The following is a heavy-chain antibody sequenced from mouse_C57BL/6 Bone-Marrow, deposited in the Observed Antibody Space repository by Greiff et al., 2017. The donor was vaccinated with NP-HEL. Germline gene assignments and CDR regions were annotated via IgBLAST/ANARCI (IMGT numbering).Heavy chain of an antibody. V-gene: IGHV1-15*01. CDR2: IDPETGGT. D-gene: IGHD2-4*01. CDR1: SYTFTDYE. J-gene: IGHJ4*01. Sequence: VQLQQSGAELVRPGASVTLSCKASSYTFTDYEMHWVKQTPVHGLEWIGAIDPETGGTAYNQKFKGKAILTADKSSSTAYMELRSLTSEDSAVYYCTKRDDYGGYYAMDYWGQGTSVTVSS. CDR3: TKRDDYGGYYAMDY.